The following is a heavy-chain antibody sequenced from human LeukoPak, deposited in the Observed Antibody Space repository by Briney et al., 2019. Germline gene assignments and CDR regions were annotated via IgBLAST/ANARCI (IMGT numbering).Heavy chain of an antibody. J-gene: IGHJ6*02. CDR2: INAYNGNT. D-gene: IGHD6-6*01. CDR1: GYTFTSYG. Sequence: ASVKVSCKASGYTFTSYGISWVRQAPGQGLEWMGWINAYNGNTNYAQKLQGRVTMTTDTSTSTAYMELRSLRSDDTAVYYCAREESEYMARDSDGMDVWGQGTPVTVSS. CDR3: AREESEYMARDSDGMDV. V-gene: IGHV1-18*01.